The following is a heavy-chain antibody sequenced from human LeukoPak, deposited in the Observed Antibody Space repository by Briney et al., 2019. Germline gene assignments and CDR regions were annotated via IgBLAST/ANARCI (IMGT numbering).Heavy chain of an antibody. Sequence: GGSLRLSCAASGFTFSSYGMHWVRQAPGKGLEWVAVISYDGSNKYYADSVKGRFTISRDNSKNTLNLKMNSLRVEDTAVYYCAKEIAVAGRYWGQGTLVTVSS. V-gene: IGHV3-30*18. CDR1: GFTFSSYG. D-gene: IGHD6-19*01. J-gene: IGHJ4*02. CDR2: ISYDGSNK. CDR3: AKEIAVAGRY.